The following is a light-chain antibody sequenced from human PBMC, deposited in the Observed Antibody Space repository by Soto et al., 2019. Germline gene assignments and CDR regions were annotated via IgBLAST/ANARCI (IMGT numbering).Light chain of an antibody. CDR1: QSVSSSY. V-gene: IGKV3-20*01. CDR3: QQYPGYT. Sequence: EIVLTQSPGTLSLSPGERATLSCRARQSVSSSYLAWYQQKPGQAPRLLIYGASSRATGIPDRFSGSGSGTDFTLTISRLEPEDFAVYYCQQYPGYTFGQGTKLEIQ. J-gene: IGKJ2*01. CDR2: GAS.